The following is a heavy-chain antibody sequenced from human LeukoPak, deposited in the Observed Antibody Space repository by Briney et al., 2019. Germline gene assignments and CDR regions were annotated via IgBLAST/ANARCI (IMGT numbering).Heavy chain of an antibody. V-gene: IGHV3-30*03. D-gene: IGHD2/OR15-2a*01. J-gene: IGHJ4*02. CDR3: ARSGLSRFGF. CDR1: GFTFSSYG. CDR2: ISYDGSNK. Sequence: GGSLRLSCAASGFTFSSYGMHWVRQAPGKGLEWVAVISYDGSNKYYADSVKGRFTISRDNSRNTLYLQMNSLRAEDTAVYYCARSGLSRFGFWGQGTLVTVSS.